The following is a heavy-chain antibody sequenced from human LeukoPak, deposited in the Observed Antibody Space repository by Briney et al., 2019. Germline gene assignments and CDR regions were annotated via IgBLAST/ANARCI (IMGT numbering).Heavy chain of an antibody. Sequence: SETLSLTCAVYGGSFSGYYWSWIRQPPGKGLEWIGEINHSGSTNYNPSLKSRVTISVDASKNQFSLKLSSVTAADTAVYYCARGPGDFWSGYYYAFDIWGQGTMVTVSS. CDR1: GGSFSGYY. CDR3: ARGPGDFWSGYYYAFDI. J-gene: IGHJ3*02. D-gene: IGHD3-3*01. V-gene: IGHV4-34*01. CDR2: INHSGST.